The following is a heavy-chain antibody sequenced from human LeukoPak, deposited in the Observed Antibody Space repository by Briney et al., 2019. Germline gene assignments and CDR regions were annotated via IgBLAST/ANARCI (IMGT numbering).Heavy chain of an antibody. D-gene: IGHD1-26*01. Sequence: SETLSLTXTVSGGSISSYYWSWIRQPPGKGLEWIGYIYYSGSTNYNPSLKSRVTISVDTSKNQFSLKLSSVTAADTAVYYCAETRSGSYFEDWGQGTLVTVSS. V-gene: IGHV4-59*01. CDR2: IYYSGST. J-gene: IGHJ4*02. CDR3: AETRSGSYFED. CDR1: GGSISSYY.